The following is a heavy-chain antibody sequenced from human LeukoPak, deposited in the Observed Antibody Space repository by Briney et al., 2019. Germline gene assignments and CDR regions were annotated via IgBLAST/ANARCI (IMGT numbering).Heavy chain of an antibody. V-gene: IGHV4-4*02. CDR2: IYHSGST. D-gene: IGHD6-19*01. J-gene: IGHJ4*02. CDR3: ATPGRIAVAGQFDY. CDR1: GGSISSSNW. Sequence: PSETLSLTCAVSGGSISSSNWWSWVRQPPGKGLEWIGEIYHSGSTYYNPSLKSRVTISVDTSKNQFSLMLNSVTAADTAVYYCATPGRIAVAGQFDYWGQGTLVAVSS.